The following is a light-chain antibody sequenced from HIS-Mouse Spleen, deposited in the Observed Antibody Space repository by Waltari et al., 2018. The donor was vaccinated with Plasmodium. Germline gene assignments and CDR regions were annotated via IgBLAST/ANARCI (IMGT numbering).Light chain of an antibody. J-gene: IGLJ3*02. CDR3: CSYAGSSTNWV. V-gene: IGLV2-23*01. Sequence: QSALTQPASVSGSPGQSITISCTGTSSDVGSYNLVSWYQQHPGKAPKLMIYEGSKRPSGVSTRFSCSKSGNTASLTISGLQAEDEADYSCCSYAGSSTNWVFGGGTKLTVL. CDR2: EGS. CDR1: SSDVGSYNL.